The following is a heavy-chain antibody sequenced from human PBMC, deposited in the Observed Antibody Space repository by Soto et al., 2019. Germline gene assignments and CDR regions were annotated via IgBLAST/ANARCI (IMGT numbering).Heavy chain of an antibody. D-gene: IGHD4-17*01. CDR1: GFTFSSYE. Sequence: GGSLRLSCAASGFTFSSYEMNWVRQAPGKGLEWVSYISSSGSTIYYADSVKGRFTISRDNAKNSLYLQMNSLRAEDTAVYYCAREEYDYLYYYYRMAVWGQATTVTVSS. CDR3: AREEYDYLYYYYRMAV. CDR2: ISSSGSTI. V-gene: IGHV3-48*03. J-gene: IGHJ6*02.